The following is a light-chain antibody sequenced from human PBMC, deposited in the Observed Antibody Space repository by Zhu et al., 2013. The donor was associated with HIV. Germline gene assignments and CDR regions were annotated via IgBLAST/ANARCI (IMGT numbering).Light chain of an antibody. V-gene: IGKV1-5*03. CDR3: QQYITFPYT. CDR2: QAS. CDR1: QSVSGW. J-gene: IGKJ1*01. Sequence: DIQMTQSPSTLSASVGDRVTVTCRASQSVSGWLAWFQQRPGKAPRLLIYQASKLANGVPSRFRGSGFGTEFTLTISSLQPDDFATYYCQQYITFPYTFGQGTKV.